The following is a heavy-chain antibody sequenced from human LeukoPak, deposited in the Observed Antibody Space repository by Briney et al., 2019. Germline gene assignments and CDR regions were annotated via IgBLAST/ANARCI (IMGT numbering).Heavy chain of an antibody. CDR1: GFTFSSYG. CDR3: ARGGHCSTTSCSNYDGMDV. J-gene: IGHJ6*02. V-gene: IGHV3-33*01. D-gene: IGHD2-2*01. CDR2: TWYDGSNK. Sequence: GRSLRLSCATSGFTFSSYGMHWVRQAPGKELEWVAATWYDGSNKYYADSVKGRFTISRDNSKNTLYLQMNSLRAEDTAVYFCARGGHCSTTSCSNYDGMDVWGQGTTLTVSS.